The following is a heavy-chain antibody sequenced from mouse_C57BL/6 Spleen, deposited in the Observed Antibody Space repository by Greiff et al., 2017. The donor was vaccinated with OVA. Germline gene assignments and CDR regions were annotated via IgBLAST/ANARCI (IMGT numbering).Heavy chain of an antibody. D-gene: IGHD3-3*01. CDR3: ARRDHL. Sequence: QVQLQQPGAELVKPGASVKLSCKASGYTFTSYWMQWVKQRPGQGLEWIGEIDPSDSYTNYNQKFKGKATLTVDTSSSTAYMQLSSLTSEDSAVYYCARRDHLWGQGTLVTVSA. CDR2: IDPSDSYT. J-gene: IGHJ3*01. CDR1: GYTFTSYW. V-gene: IGHV1-50*01.